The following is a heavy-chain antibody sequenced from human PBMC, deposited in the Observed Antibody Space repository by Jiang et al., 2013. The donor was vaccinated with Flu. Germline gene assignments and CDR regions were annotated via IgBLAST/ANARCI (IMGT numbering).Heavy chain of an antibody. CDR3: ARTAVAYTDYYHGTDV. D-gene: IGHD6-19*01. CDR2: VRYSGTT. V-gene: IGHV4-59*08. CDR1: GGSISSYY. Sequence: LLKPSETLSLTCTVSGGSISSYYWSWIRQPPGKGLEWIAYVRYSGTTNSNPSLKSRVTISVDMSKNQFSLKLTSVTAADTAVYYCARTAVAYTDYYHGTDVWGQGTTVTVSS. J-gene: IGHJ6*02.